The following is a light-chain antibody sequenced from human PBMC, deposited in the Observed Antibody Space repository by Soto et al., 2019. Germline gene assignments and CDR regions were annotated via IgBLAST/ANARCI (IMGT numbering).Light chain of an antibody. CDR3: QQLNSYPYT. J-gene: IGKJ2*01. CDR2: DAS. Sequence: DFQMTQSPSTLSASVGDRVTITCRASQSISSWLAWYQQKPGKAPKLLIYDASTLESGVPSRFDGSGSGTEFTLTISSLQPDDFATYYCQQLNSYPYTFGQGTKVEIK. V-gene: IGKV1-5*01. CDR1: QSISSW.